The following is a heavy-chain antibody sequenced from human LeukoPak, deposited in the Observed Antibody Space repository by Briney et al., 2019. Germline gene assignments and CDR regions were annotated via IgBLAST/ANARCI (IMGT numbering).Heavy chain of an antibody. CDR1: GGTFSSYA. CDR2: IIPIFGTA. CDR3: ARAPYSSGGSTNYYYYYYMDV. J-gene: IGHJ6*03. V-gene: IGHV1-69*01. D-gene: IGHD6-19*01. Sequence: SVQVSCKASGGTFSSYAISWVRLAPGQGLEWMGGIIPIFGTANYAQKFQGRVTITADESTSTAYIELSSLRSEDTAVYYCARAPYSSGGSTNYYYYYYMDVWGKGTTVTVSS.